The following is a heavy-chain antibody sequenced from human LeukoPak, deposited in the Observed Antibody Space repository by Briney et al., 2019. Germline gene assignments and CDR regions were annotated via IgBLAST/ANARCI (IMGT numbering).Heavy chain of an antibody. V-gene: IGHV4-31*03. D-gene: IGHD2-15*01. CDR2: IYYSGST. J-gene: IGHJ6*02. CDR3: ASEKDLESPRYCSGGSCYWYGMDV. CDR1: GGSISSGGYY. Sequence: SQTLSLTCTVSGGSISSGGYYWSWIRQHPGKGLEWIGYIYYSGSTYYNPSLKSRVTISVDTSKNQFSLKLSSVTAADTAVYYCASEKDLESPRYCSGGSCYWYGMDVWGQGTTVTVSS.